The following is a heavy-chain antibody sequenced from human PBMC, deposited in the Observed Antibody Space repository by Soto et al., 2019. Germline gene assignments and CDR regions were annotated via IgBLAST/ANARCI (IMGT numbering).Heavy chain of an antibody. D-gene: IGHD3-16*02. Sequence: SETLSLTCTVSGGSISSGNYYWSWIRQPPGKGLEWIGYIYYSGSTYYNPSLKSRVTISVDTSKNQFSLKLSSVTAADTAVYYCAGLQSMRLSGLDPWGQGTLVTVSS. CDR3: AGLQSMRLSGLDP. J-gene: IGHJ5*02. V-gene: IGHV4-30-4*01. CDR1: GGSISSGNYY. CDR2: IYYSGST.